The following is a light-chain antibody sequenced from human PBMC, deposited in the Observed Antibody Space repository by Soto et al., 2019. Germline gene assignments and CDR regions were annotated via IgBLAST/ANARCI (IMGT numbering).Light chain of an antibody. J-gene: IGLJ2*01. CDR1: NSNIGNST. Sequence: QLVLTQPPSASGTPGQRVTISCSGSNSNIGNSTVNWYQQLPGTAPKVLIYSNNQRPSGVPDRFSGSKSGTSASLAISGLQSEDEAEYYCAAWDDSLNGVVFGGGTKVTVL. CDR2: SNN. CDR3: AAWDDSLNGVV. V-gene: IGLV1-44*01.